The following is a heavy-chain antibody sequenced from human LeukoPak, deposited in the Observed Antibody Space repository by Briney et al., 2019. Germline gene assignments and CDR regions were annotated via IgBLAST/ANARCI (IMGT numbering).Heavy chain of an antibody. CDR3: AKSYSSFGDYFDY. CDR2: ISGSGGST. CDR1: VFTFSSYA. J-gene: IGHJ4*02. Sequence: GGSLRLSCAASVFTFSSYAMSWVRQAPGKGLEWVSAISGSGGSTYYADSVKGRFTISRDNSKNTLYLQMNSLRAEDTAVYYCAKSYSSFGDYFDYWGQGTLVTVSS. D-gene: IGHD6-19*01. V-gene: IGHV3-23*01.